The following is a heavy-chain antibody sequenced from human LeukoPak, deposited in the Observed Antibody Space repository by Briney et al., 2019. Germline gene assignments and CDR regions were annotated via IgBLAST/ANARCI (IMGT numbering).Heavy chain of an antibody. CDR2: IKQDGSEK. V-gene: IGHV3-7*01. J-gene: IGHJ4*02. CDR1: GFTFSTSW. D-gene: IGHD3-16*01. CDR3: ARDKFGGTDY. Sequence: GGSLRLSCTASGFTFSTSWMSWVRQASGKGLEWVANIKQDGSEKYYVDSVKGRFTISRDNAKNSLYLQMNSLRAEDAAVYYCARDKFGGTDYWGQGTLVTVSS.